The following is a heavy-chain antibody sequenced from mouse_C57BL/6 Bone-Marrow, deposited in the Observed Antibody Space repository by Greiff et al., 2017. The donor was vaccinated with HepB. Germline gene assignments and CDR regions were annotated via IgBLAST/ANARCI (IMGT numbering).Heavy chain of an antibody. CDR2: IWRGGST. D-gene: IGHD2-4*01. CDR3: AVSTMITTRGHYYAMDY. J-gene: IGHJ4*01. CDR1: GFSLTSYG. V-gene: IGHV2-5*01. Sequence: QVQLKQSGPGLVQPSQSLSITCTVSGFSLTSYGVHWVRQSPGKGLEWLGVIWRGGSTDYNAAFMSRLSITKDNSKSQVFFKMNSLQADDTAIYYCAVSTMITTRGHYYAMDYWGQGTSVTVSS.